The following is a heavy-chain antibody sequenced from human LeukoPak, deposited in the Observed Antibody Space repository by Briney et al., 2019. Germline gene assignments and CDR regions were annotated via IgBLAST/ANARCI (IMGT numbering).Heavy chain of an antibody. CDR3: ARADYDYVWGSYRQSHPSDRRTRFDP. CDR2: INPNSGGT. D-gene: IGHD3-16*02. V-gene: IGHV1-2*02. CDR1: GYTLTGFY. Sequence: ASVKASCKASGYTLTGFYMHWVRQAPGQGLEWRGWINPNSGGTNYAPKFQGRVTMTRDTSISTAYRELSRLRSDDTAVYYCARADYDYVWGSYRQSHPSDRRTRFDPWGQGTLVTVSS. J-gene: IGHJ5*02.